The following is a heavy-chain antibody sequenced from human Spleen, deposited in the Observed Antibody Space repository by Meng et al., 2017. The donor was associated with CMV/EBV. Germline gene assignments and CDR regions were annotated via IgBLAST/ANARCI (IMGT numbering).Heavy chain of an antibody. J-gene: IGHJ4*02. V-gene: IGHV3-48*03. CDR1: GFTFSSYE. Sequence: GESLKISCVASGFTFSSYEMNWVRQAPGKGPEWIAKISGSGYSIDYADSVKGRFTISRDNAKNTLFLQMNSLRAEDTAVYYCARDSGSFTSADSWGQGALVTVSS. CDR3: ARDSGSFTSADS. D-gene: IGHD1-26*01. CDR2: ISGSGYSI.